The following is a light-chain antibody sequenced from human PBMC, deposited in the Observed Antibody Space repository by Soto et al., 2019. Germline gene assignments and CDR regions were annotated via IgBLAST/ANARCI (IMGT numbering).Light chain of an antibody. CDR1: SSDVGGYNY. CDR3: SSDTSSSTVV. V-gene: IGLV2-14*01. J-gene: IGLJ2*01. Sequence: QSVLTQPASVSGSPGQSITISCTGTSSDVGGYNYVSWYQQHPGKAPKLMIYEVSNRPSGVSNRFSGSKSGNTASLTISGLQAEDEGDYYCSSDTSSSTVVFGGGTKVTVL. CDR2: EVS.